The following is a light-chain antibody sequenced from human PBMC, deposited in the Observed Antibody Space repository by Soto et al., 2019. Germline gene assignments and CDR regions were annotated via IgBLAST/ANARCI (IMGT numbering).Light chain of an antibody. CDR1: SSDVGGYNY. CDR2: DVS. V-gene: IGLV2-14*01. Sequence: QSALTQPASVSGSPGQSLTISCTGTSSDVGGYNYVSWYQRRPGQAPKLMIYDVSNRPSGVSNRFSGSKSGSTASLTISGLQTEDEADYYCCSYTSSFTAVFGGGTKLTVL. J-gene: IGLJ2*01. CDR3: CSYTSSFTAV.